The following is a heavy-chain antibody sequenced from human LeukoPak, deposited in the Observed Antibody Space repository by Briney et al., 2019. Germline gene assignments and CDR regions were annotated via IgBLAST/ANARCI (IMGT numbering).Heavy chain of an antibody. CDR1: GYTFTSYA. V-gene: IGHV1-69*13. J-gene: IGHJ4*02. D-gene: IGHD2-8*01. CDR2: IIPIFGTA. Sequence: ASVKVSCKASGYTFTSYAISWVRQAPGQGLEWMGGIIPIFGTANYAQKFQGRVTITADESTSTAYMELSSLRSEDTAVYYCAGIGVRGQDLNRPGTPFDYWGQGTLVTVSS. CDR3: AGIGVRGQDLNRPGTPFDY.